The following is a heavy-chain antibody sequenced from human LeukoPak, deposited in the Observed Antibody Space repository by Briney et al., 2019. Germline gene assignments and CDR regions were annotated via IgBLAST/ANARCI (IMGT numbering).Heavy chain of an antibody. J-gene: IGHJ4*02. D-gene: IGHD2-2*01. V-gene: IGHV4-4*02. CDR2: IYHSGST. CDR3: ARDQHCSSTSCYDY. CDR1: GGSISSSNR. Sequence: SETLSLTCAVSGGSISSSNRWGWVRQPPGKGLEWIGEIYHSGSTNYNPSLKSRVTISVDKSKNQFSLKLSSVTAADTAVYYCARDQHCSSTSCYDYWGQGTLVTVSS.